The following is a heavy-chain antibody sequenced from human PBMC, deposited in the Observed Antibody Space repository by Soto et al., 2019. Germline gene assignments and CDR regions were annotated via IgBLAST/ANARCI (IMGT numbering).Heavy chain of an antibody. V-gene: IGHV5-51*01. CDR2: IYPGDSDT. CDR1: GYSFTSYW. D-gene: IGHD3-10*01. J-gene: IGHJ6*02. CDR3: AGGGVRGVITRTRAYYDMVV. Sequence: PGESLKISCKGSGYSFTSYWIGWVRQMPGKGLEWMGIIYPGDSDTRYSPSFQGQVTISADKSISTAYLQWSSLKASDTAMYYCAGGGVRGVITRTRAYYDMVVWGQGPTVTVPS.